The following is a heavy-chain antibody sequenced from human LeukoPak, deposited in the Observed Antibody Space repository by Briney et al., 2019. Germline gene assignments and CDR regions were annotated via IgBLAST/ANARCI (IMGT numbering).Heavy chain of an antibody. CDR1: GYTFTSYD. CDR2: MNPNSGNT. D-gene: IGHD3-10*01. Sequence: ASVKVSCKVSGYTFTSYDINWVRQATGQGLEWMGWMNPNSGNTGYAQKFQGRVTITRNTSISTAYMELSSLRSEDTAVYYCARGPDRGPYYYYYMDVWGKGTTVTVSS. J-gene: IGHJ6*03. V-gene: IGHV1-8*03. CDR3: ARGPDRGPYYYYYMDV.